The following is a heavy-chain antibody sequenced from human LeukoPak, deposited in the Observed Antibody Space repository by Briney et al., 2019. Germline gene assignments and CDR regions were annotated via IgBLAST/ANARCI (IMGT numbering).Heavy chain of an antibody. CDR3: AKDAYGSGSYPDY. D-gene: IGHD3-10*01. CDR1: GFTFSSYS. CDR2: ISSSSSYI. V-gene: IGHV3-21*01. J-gene: IGHJ4*02. Sequence: GGSLRLSCAASGFTFSSYSMNWVRQAPGKGLEWVSSISSSSSYIYYADSVKGRFTISRDNAKNSLYLQMNSLRAEDTAVYYCAKDAYGSGSYPDYWGQGTLVTVSS.